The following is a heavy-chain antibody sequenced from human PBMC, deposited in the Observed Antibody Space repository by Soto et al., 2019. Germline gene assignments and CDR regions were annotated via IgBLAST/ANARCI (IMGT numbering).Heavy chain of an antibody. CDR3: AIYDFCSGNLSFDY. Sequence: SVKVSCKASGGTFSSYAISWVRQAPGQGLEWMGGIIPIFGTANYAQKFQGRVTITADKSTSTAYMELSSLRSEDTAVYYCAIYDFCSGNLSFDYWGQGTLVTVSS. V-gene: IGHV1-69*06. CDR2: IIPIFGTA. D-gene: IGHD3-3*01. J-gene: IGHJ4*02. CDR1: GGTFSSYA.